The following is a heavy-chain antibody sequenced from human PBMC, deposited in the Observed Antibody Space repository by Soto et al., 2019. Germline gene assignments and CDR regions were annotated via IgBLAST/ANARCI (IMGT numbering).Heavy chain of an antibody. CDR3: AREAFWGPEYFQH. Sequence: PSETLSLTCTVSGGSISSYYWSWIRQPPGKGLEWIGYIYYSGSTNYAQKLQGRVTMTTDTSTSTAYMELRSLRSDDTDVYYCAREAFWGPEYFQHWGQGTLVTVSS. J-gene: IGHJ1*01. D-gene: IGHD3-16*01. V-gene: IGHV4-59*01. CDR2: IYYSGST. CDR1: GGSISSYY.